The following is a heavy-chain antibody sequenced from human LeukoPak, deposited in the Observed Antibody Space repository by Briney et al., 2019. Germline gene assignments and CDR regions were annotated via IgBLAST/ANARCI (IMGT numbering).Heavy chain of an antibody. V-gene: IGHV4-61*01. D-gene: IGHD2-8*01. CDR2: IYYSGST. CDR1: GGSVSSGTYY. J-gene: IGHJ3*02. CDR3: TRSTNLEAFDI. Sequence: PSETLSLTCTVSGGSVSSGTYYWRWIRQPPGKGLEWIGYIYYSGSTNYNPSLKSRVTVSVDTSKNQCSLKPSSVTTADTAVYYCTRSTNLEAFDIWGQGTMVTVSS.